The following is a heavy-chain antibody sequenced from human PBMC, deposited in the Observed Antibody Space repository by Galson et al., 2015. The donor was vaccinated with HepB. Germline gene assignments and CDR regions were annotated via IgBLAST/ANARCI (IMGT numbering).Heavy chain of an antibody. V-gene: IGHV3-30-3*01. Sequence: SLRLSCAASGFTFSDYPMHWVRQAPGTGLEWVALMSYDGSNTYYADSVKGRFTISRENSKNMLYLQMNSLRAEDTAVYYCARVFDTYYFDYWGQGTLVTVSS. CDR1: GFTFSDYP. CDR2: MSYDGSNT. CDR3: ARVFDTYYFDY. J-gene: IGHJ4*01.